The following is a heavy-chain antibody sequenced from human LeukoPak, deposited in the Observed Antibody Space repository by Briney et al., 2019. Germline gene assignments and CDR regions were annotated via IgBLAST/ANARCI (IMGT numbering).Heavy chain of an antibody. J-gene: IGHJ4*02. Sequence: SETLSLTCTVSGGSISSSSYYWGWIRQPPGTGLEWTGSIYYSGSTYYNPSLKSRVTISVDTSKNQFSLKLSSVTAADTAVYYCARMAGGYSYGYFDYWGQGTLVTVSS. CDR2: IYYSGST. CDR1: GGSISSSSYY. V-gene: IGHV4-39*07. D-gene: IGHD5-18*01. CDR3: ARMAGGYSYGYFDY.